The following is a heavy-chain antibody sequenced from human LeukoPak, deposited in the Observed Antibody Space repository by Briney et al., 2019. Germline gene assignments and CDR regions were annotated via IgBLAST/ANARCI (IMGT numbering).Heavy chain of an antibody. V-gene: IGHV3-23*01. CDR1: GFTFNSYA. CDR2: ISGSGGST. CDR3: AKAYYDSSGYYYLEYDY. Sequence: PGGSLRLSCTASGFTFNSYAMHWVRQAPGKGLEWVSAISGSGGSTYDADSVKGRFTISRDNSKNTLYLQMNSLRAEDTAVYYCAKAYYDSSGYYYLEYDYWGQGTLVTVSS. J-gene: IGHJ4*02. D-gene: IGHD3-22*01.